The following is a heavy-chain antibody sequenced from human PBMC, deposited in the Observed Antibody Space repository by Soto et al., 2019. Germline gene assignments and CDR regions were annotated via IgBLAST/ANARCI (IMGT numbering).Heavy chain of an antibody. CDR1: GFTFSTSW. CDR2: IKEDGSEK. Sequence: EVQLVESGGGLVQPGGSLRLSCAASGFTFSTSWMNWVRQAPGKGLEWVAGIKEDGSEKYYVDSVKGRFTISKDNAENSLELHMNRLRVEDTAVYYCVRYRGYNASDYWGLGTLVTVSS. J-gene: IGHJ4*02. CDR3: VRYRGYNASDY. D-gene: IGHD5-18*01. V-gene: IGHV3-7*01.